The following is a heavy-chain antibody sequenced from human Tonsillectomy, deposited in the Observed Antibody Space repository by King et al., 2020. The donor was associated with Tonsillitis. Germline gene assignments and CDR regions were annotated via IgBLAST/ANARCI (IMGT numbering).Heavy chain of an antibody. V-gene: IGHV3-48*01. J-gene: IGHJ3*02. Sequence: VQLVESGGGLVQPGGSLRLSCAASGFTFSSYSMNWVRQAPGKGLEWVSYISSSSSTIYYGDSVKGRFTISRDNAKNSLYLQMNSLRAEDTAVYYCARPEGGYDSSNDVFAIWGQGTMVTVSS. CDR3: ARPEGGYDSSNDVFAI. CDR1: GFTFSSYS. D-gene: IGHD3-22*01. CDR2: ISSSSSTI.